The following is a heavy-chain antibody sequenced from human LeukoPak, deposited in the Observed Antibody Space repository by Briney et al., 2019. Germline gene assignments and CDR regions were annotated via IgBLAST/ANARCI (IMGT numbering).Heavy chain of an antibody. J-gene: IGHJ4*02. V-gene: IGHV1-2*02. CDR3: ARLNGNYFDF. CDR2: INPNSGAT. Sequence: ASVKVSCNASGYTFTGCHMHWVRQAPGQGLEWMAWINPNSGATDYAQKFQGRVTMTRDTSTNTVYMALSRLRSDDTAVYYCARLNGNYFDFWGQGTLVTVSS. CDR1: GYTFTGCH. D-gene: IGHD1-1*01.